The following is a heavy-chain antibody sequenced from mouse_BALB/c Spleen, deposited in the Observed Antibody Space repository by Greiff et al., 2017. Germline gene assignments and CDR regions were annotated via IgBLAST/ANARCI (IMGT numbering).Heavy chain of an antibody. Sequence: VQLQQSGAELARPGASVKLSCKASGYTFTSYWMQWVKQRPGQGLEWIGAIYPGDGDTRYTQKFKGKATLTADKSSSTAYMQLSSLASEDSAVYYCARSTTVVPNFDVWGAGTTVTVSS. V-gene: IGHV1-87*01. J-gene: IGHJ1*01. CDR3: ARSTTVVPNFDV. CDR1: GYTFTSYW. CDR2: IYPGDGDT. D-gene: IGHD1-1*01.